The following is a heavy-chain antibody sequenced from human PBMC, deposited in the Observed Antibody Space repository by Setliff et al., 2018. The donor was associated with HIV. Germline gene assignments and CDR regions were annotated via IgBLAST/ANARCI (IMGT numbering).Heavy chain of an antibody. V-gene: IGHV3-7*01. CDR3: AKSPYQVAEFDY. Sequence: GGSLRLSCAASRFTFSSYSMNWVRQAPGKGLEWVANIKQDGSEKYYVDSVKGRFTISRDNAKNSLYLQMNSLRAEDTAVYYCAKSPYQVAEFDYWGQGTLVTVSS. D-gene: IGHD2-2*01. CDR2: IKQDGSEK. J-gene: IGHJ4*02. CDR1: RFTFSSYS.